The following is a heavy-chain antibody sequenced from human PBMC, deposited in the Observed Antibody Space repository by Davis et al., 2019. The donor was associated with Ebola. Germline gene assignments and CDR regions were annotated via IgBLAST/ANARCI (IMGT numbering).Heavy chain of an antibody. CDR3: ARHMTTVVSWYFDL. J-gene: IGHJ2*01. D-gene: IGHD4-23*01. V-gene: IGHV4-38-2*02. CDR2: IYHSGST. CDR1: GYSISSGYY. Sequence: MPSETLSLTCTVSGYSISSGYYWGWIRQPPGKGLEWIGSIYHSGSTNYNPSLKSRVTISVDTSKNQFSLKLSSVTAADTAVYYCARHMTTVVSWYFDLWGRGTLVTVSS.